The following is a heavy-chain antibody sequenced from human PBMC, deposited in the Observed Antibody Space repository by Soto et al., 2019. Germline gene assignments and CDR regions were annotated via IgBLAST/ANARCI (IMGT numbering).Heavy chain of an antibody. CDR2: IYYSGST. CDR3: ASLTYYDFWSGYPNYYYYYYMDV. V-gene: IGHV4-31*03. J-gene: IGHJ6*03. D-gene: IGHD3-3*01. CDR1: GGSISSGGYY. Sequence: SETLSLTCTVSGGSISSGGYYWSWIRQHPGKGLEWIGYIYYSGSTYYNPSLKSRVTISVDTSKNQFSLKLSSVIAADTAVYYCASLTYYDFWSGYPNYYYYYYMDVWGKGTTVTVSS.